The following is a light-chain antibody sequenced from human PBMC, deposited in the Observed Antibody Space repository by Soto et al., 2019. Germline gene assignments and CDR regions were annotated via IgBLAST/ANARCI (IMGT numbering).Light chain of an antibody. CDR3: QQYHNWPPQYT. V-gene: IGKV3-15*01. J-gene: IGKJ2*01. Sequence: EIVMTQSPATLSLSPGERATLSCRASQTVASNIAWYQQKPGQAPRLLIHGASTRATGVSARFSGTGSGTEFTLTISILQSEDFAVYFCQQYHNWPPQYTFGQGTRLQIK. CDR1: QTVASN. CDR2: GAS.